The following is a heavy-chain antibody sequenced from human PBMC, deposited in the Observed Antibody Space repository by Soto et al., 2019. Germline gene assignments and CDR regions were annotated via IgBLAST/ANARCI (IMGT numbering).Heavy chain of an antibody. J-gene: IGHJ4*02. V-gene: IGHV1-2*04. CDR3: ARAYARSSGWSPRPLGY. CDR2: INPNSGGT. CDR1: GYTFTGYY. D-gene: IGHD6-19*01. Sequence: GASVKVSCKASGYTFTGYYMHWVRQAPGQGLEWMGWINPNSGGTNYAQKFQGCVTMTRDTSISTAYMELSRLRSDDTAVYYCARAYARSSGWSPRPLGYWGQGTLVTVSS.